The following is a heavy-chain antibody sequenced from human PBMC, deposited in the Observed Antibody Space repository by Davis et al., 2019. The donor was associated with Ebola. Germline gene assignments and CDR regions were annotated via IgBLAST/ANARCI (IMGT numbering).Heavy chain of an antibody. Sequence: YITKGSDAIHYADSMKGRFTVSRDNAKNSVFLQMSSLRDEDSAVYYCARDRFFAFDFWSQGVHVSVSS. CDR3: ARDRFFAFDF. CDR2: ITKGSDAI. D-gene: IGHD3/OR15-3a*01. V-gene: IGHV3-48*02. J-gene: IGHJ4*02.